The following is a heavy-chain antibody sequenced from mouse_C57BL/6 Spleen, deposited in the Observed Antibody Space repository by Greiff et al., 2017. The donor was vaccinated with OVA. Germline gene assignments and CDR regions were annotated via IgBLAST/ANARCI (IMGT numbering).Heavy chain of an antibody. V-gene: IGHV1-82*01. CDR1: GYAFSSSW. CDR2: IYPGDGDT. CDR3: ARAAEWEFAY. Sequence: QVQLQEPGPELVMPGASVKISCKASGYAFSSSWMNWVKQRPGKGLEWIGRIYPGDGDTNYNGKFKGKATLTVDKSSSTAYMQLSSLTSEDSAVYFCARAAEWEFAYWGQGTLVTVSA. J-gene: IGHJ3*01. D-gene: IGHD1-3*01.